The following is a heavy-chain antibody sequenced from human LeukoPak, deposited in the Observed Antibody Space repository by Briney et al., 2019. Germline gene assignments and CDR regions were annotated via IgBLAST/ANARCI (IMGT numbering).Heavy chain of an antibody. J-gene: IGHJ4*02. V-gene: IGHV1-69*04. CDR3: ARGYSGYDYGYFDY. D-gene: IGHD5-12*01. CDR2: IIPIFGMA. CDR1: GGTFSSYA. Sequence: SVKVSCKASGGTFSSYAISWVRQAPGQGLEWMGRIIPIFGMANYAQKFQGRVTITADKSTSTAYMELSSLRSEDTAVYYCARGYSGYDYGYFDYWGQGTLVTVSS.